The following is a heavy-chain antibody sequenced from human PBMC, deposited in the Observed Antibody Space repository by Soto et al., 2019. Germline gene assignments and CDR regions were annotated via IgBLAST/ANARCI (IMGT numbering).Heavy chain of an antibody. V-gene: IGHV1-18*01. CDR1: GYTFTSYG. CDR3: ARDPYDYIWGSYRSSYYYYMDV. J-gene: IGHJ6*03. D-gene: IGHD3-16*02. Sequence: ASVKVSCKASGYTFTSYGISWVRQAPGQGLEWMGWISAYNGNTNYAPKLQGRVTMTTDTSTSTAYMELRSLRSDDTAVYYCARDPYDYIWGSYRSSYYYYMDVWGKGTTVTVSS. CDR2: ISAYNGNT.